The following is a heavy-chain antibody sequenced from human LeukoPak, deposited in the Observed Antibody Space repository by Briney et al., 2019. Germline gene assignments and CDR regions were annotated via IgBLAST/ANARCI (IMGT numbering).Heavy chain of an antibody. D-gene: IGHD3-22*01. J-gene: IGHJ4*02. CDR2: IIPILGIA. CDR3: ASTDYDSSGYYRTLYYFDY. CDR1: GGTFSSYT. Sequence: SVKVSCKASGGTFSSYTISWVRQAPGQGLEWMGMIIPILGIANYAQKFQGRVTITADKSTSTAYMELSSMRSEDTAVYYCASTDYDSSGYYRTLYYFDYWGPRTLVTASS. V-gene: IGHV1-69*02.